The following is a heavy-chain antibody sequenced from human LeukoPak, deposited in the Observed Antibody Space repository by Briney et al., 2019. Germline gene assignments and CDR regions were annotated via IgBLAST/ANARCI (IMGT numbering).Heavy chain of an antibody. CDR3: ARGGVPGGFYGSFDY. CDR2: IYYSGST. D-gene: IGHD3-3*01. J-gene: IGHJ4*02. Sequence: SETLSLTCTVSGGSINDYYWSWMRQPPGRGLEWIGYIYYSGSTNHNPSLQSRVTISVDTSKNQFSLKLNSVTAADTAVYYCARGGVPGGFYGSFDYWGQGTLVSVSS. V-gene: IGHV4-59*01. CDR1: GGSINDYY.